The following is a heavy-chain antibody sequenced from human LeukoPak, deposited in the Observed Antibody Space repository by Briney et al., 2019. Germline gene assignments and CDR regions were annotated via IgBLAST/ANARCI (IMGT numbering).Heavy chain of an antibody. V-gene: IGHV1-2*02. CDR1: GYTFTGYY. CDR3: AAPGGGSYSDHYGMDV. CDR2: INPNSGGT. J-gene: IGHJ6*02. Sequence: GASVKVSCKASGYTFTGYYMHWVRQAPGQGLEWMGWINPNSGGTNYAQKFQGRVTMTRDTSISTAYMELSRLRSDDTAVYYCAAPGGGSYSDHYGMDVWGQGTTVTVSS. D-gene: IGHD1-26*01.